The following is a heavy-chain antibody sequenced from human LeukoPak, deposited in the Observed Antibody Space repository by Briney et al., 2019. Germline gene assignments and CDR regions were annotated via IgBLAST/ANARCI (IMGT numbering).Heavy chain of an antibody. D-gene: IGHD3-22*01. Sequence: GESLKISCKGSGYSFTSYWIGWVRQMPGKGLEWMGIIYPGDSDTRYSPSFQGQVTISADKFISTAYLQWSSLKASDTAMYYCALTYCGGDCYSRYYDSSGYYYVWGQGTLVTVSS. J-gene: IGHJ4*02. CDR3: ALTYCGGDCYSRYYDSSGYYYV. CDR2: IYPGDSDT. V-gene: IGHV5-51*01. CDR1: GYSFTSYW.